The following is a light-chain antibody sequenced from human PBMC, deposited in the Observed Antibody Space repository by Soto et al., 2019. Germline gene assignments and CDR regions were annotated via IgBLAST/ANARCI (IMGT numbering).Light chain of an antibody. CDR1: SSDVGGYNY. J-gene: IGLJ2*01. CDR3: TSYTSSSTPVV. V-gene: IGLV2-14*01. CDR2: EVT. Sequence: QSVLTQPASVSGSPGQSITISCTGTSSDVGGYNYVSWYQQHPGKAPKLMIYEVTNRPSGVSNRFSGSKSANTASLPISGLQAEDEADYYCTSYTSSSTPVVFGGGTKLTVL.